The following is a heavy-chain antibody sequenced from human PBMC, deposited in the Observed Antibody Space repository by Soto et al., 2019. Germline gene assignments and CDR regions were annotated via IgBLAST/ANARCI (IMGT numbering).Heavy chain of an antibody. CDR3: AVAGDSRSSRFRCSYFYGMDV. CDR2: ISSSSSSI. CDR1: GFTFSSYS. Sequence: EVQLVESGGGLVQPGGSLRLSCAASGFTFSSYSMNWVRQAPGKGLEWVSYISSSSSSIYYADSVKGRFTISRDNAKKALYLQMNGMRNDDTAVYYRAVAGDSRSSRFRCSYFYGMDVWGQGTRVPVSS. D-gene: IGHD2-15*01. V-gene: IGHV3-48*02. J-gene: IGHJ6*02.